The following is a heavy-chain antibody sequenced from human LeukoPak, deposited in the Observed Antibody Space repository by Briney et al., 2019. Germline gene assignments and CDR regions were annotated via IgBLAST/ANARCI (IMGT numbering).Heavy chain of an antibody. V-gene: IGHV3-23*01. CDR1: GFIFSSCA. CDR2: VSGGGEYT. Sequence: GGSLRLSCAASGFIFSSCAMSWVREGPGKGLERVSTVSGGGEYTFYAESVKGRFTVSRDNSKNTLSVQMNTLRADDKAVYYCVKVGPNYGDPKDSWGQGTLVSVPS. D-gene: IGHD4-17*01. J-gene: IGHJ4*02. CDR3: VKVGPNYGDPKDS.